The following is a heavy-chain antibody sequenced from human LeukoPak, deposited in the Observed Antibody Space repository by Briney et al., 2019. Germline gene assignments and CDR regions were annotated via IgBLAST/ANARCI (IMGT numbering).Heavy chain of an antibody. CDR1: GGSLSSYY. CDR2: IYYTGIT. J-gene: IGHJ3*02. CDR3: ARHDAIAAGQNAFDI. D-gene: IGHD6-13*01. V-gene: IGHV4-59*08. Sequence: PSETLSLTCTVSGGSLSSYYWSWIRQPPGRGLEWIAYIYYTGITKYSPSLKSRVTISVDRSKNQLSLKLNSVTAADTAVYYCARHDAIAAGQNAFDIWGQGTMVTVSS.